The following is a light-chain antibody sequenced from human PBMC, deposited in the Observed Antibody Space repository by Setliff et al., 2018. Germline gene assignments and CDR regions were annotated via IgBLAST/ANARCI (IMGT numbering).Light chain of an antibody. V-gene: IGLV2-14*03. CDR2: DVN. CDR3: GSYTNTFGYV. CDR1: GSDVGGYDY. Sequence: QSVLTQPASVSGSPGQTIILSCTGTGSDVGGYDYISWYQLHPGKVPKLMIYDVNNRPSGISDRFSGSKSGTTASLTISGLQSADEADYFCGSYTNTFGYVFGSGTKVTVL. J-gene: IGLJ1*01.